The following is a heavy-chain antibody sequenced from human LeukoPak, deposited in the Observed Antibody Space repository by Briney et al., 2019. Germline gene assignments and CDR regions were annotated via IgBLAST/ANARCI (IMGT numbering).Heavy chain of an antibody. Sequence: GGSLRLSCAASGFTFRTYTMHWVRQAPGTGLEWVSCVIGDSSYKFYADSVKGRFTISRDNSKNTLYLQMNSLRAEDTAVYYCARDTGYSGYEGNAFDIWGQGTMVTVSS. CDR1: GFTFRTYT. V-gene: IGHV3-21*01. J-gene: IGHJ3*02. CDR3: ARDTGYSGYEGNAFDI. CDR2: VIGDSSYK. D-gene: IGHD5-12*01.